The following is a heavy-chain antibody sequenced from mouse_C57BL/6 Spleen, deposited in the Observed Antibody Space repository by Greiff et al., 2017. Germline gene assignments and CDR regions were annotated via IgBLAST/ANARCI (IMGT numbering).Heavy chain of an antibody. CDR2: IWSGGST. Sequence: QVQLQQSGPGLVQPSQSLSITCTVSGFSLTSYGVHWVRQSPGKGLEWLGVIWSGGSTDYNAAFMSRLSITKDNSKSHVFFKMNSLQAGDTAIYYSAKRGYDYDEGDYYAMDDWGQGTSVTVSS. CDR3: AKRGYDYDEGDYYAMDD. V-gene: IGHV2-5*01. J-gene: IGHJ4*01. CDR1: GFSLTSYG. D-gene: IGHD2-4*01.